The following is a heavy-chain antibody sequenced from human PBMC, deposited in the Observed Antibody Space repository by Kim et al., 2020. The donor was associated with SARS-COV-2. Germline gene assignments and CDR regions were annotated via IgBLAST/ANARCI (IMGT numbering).Heavy chain of an antibody. CDR2: INPNSGGT. J-gene: IGHJ6*02. V-gene: IGHV1-2*04. CDR3: ARDLCLGPGICVDYGDYVGGMDV. D-gene: IGHD4-17*01. Sequence: ASVKVSCKASGYTFTGYYMHWVRQAPGQGLEWMGWINPNSGGTNYAQKFQGWVTMTRDTSISTAYMELSRLRSDDTAVYYCARDLCLGPGICVDYGDYVGGMDVWGHGTTVTVSS. CDR1: GYTFTGYY.